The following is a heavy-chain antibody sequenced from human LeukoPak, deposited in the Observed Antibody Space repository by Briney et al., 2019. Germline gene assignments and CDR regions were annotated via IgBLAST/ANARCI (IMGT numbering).Heavy chain of an antibody. V-gene: IGHV1-69*05. J-gene: IGHJ3*02. Sequence: SVKVSCKASGGTFSSYAISWVRQAPGQGLEWMGGIIPIFGTANYAQKFQGRVTITTDESTSTAYMELSSLRSEDTAVYYCAERPKGGYGSQDSFYIWGQGTMVTVSS. CDR2: IIPIFGTA. CDR1: GGTFSSYA. D-gene: IGHD6-13*01. CDR3: AERPKGGYGSQDSFYI.